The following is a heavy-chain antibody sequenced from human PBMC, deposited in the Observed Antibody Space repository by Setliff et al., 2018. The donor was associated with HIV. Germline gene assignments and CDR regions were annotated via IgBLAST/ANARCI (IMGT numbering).Heavy chain of an antibody. D-gene: IGHD6-6*01. J-gene: IGHJ5*01. CDR1: GVSSSSYH. V-gene: IGHV4-59*08. CDR2: VDTRGYA. CDR3: ARHVKGIAARRGYPVGWFDP. Sequence: SETLSLTCTVSGVSSSSYHWSWLRQSPEKGLEWIGYVDTRGYAYYNPFFESRGTISRDMSKNQFSLKLSSVTAADTAVYYCARHVKGIAARRGYPVGWFDPWGQGTTVTVSS.